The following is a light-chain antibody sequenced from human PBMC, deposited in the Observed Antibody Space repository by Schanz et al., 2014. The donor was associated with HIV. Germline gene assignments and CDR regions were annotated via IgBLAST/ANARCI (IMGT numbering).Light chain of an antibody. Sequence: QTVVTQEPSVSVSPGGTVTLTCGLSSGSVSTSFPPPRPPQTPGQPPRPLIYNTDTRSSGVPDRFSGSILGNKAALTITGAQADDESEYYCVLYMGLDLSWVFGGGTKLTVL. V-gene: IGLV8-61*01. CDR3: VLYMGLDLSWV. CDR2: NTD. J-gene: IGLJ3*02. CDR1: SGSVSTSFP.